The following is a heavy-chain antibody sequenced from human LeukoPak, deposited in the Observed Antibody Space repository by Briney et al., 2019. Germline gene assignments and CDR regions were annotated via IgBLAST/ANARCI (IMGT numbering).Heavy chain of an antibody. V-gene: IGHV3-30-3*01. CDR2: ISYDGYNK. CDR3: ARDFPQWLVAYYFDY. CDR1: GFTFSNYA. Sequence: GGSLRLSCAASGFTFSNYALYWVRQAPGKGLEWVAVISYDGYNKYYADSVKDRFTISRDNSKNTLYLQMNSLRAEDTAVYYCARDFPQWLVAYYFDYWGQGTLVTVSS. D-gene: IGHD6-19*01. J-gene: IGHJ4*02.